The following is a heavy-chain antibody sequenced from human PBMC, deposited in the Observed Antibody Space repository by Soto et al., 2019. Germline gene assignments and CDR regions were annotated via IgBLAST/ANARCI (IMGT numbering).Heavy chain of an antibody. J-gene: IGHJ4*02. D-gene: IGHD3-3*01. CDR1: GYTFSSYY. CDR3: ARCWSCDLSDY. Sequence: QVQLVQSGAEVKKPGASVKVSCKASGYTFSSYYFSWVRRAPGQGLEWMGWISGNNGNMNYAQKFQGRLTMTTDTSTGTADMDLSSLTSDETAVYCCARCWSCDLSDYWGQGTLVTVSS. CDR2: ISGNNGNM. V-gene: IGHV1-18*01.